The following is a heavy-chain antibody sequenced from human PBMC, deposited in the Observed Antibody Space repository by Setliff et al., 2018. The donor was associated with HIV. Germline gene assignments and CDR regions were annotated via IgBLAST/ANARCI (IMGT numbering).Heavy chain of an antibody. J-gene: IGHJ3*02. Sequence: GGSLRLSCVASGFTFSRCWMSWVRQAPGKGLEWVGNIKQDGSEKYYVDSVKGRFTISRDNAKNSLYLQMNSLRADDTAMYYCACPREGYSGSGGAFQIWGQGTMVTVSS. CDR1: GFTFSRCW. CDR3: ACPREGYSGSGGAFQI. D-gene: IGHD3-10*01. CDR2: IKQDGSEK. V-gene: IGHV3-7*01.